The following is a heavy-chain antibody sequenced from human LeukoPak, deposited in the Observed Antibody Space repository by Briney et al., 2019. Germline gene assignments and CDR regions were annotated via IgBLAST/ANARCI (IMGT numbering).Heavy chain of an antibody. J-gene: IGHJ3*02. CDR1: GGSISSSSYY. D-gene: IGHD1-26*01. CDR3: ARESWSPAAFDI. CDR2: IYYSGST. Sequence: PSETLSLTCTVSGGSISSSSYYWGWIRQPPGKGLEWIGSIYYSGSTYYNPSLKSRVTISVDTSKNQFSLKLSSVTAADTAVYYCARESWSPAAFDIWGQGTMVTVSS. V-gene: IGHV4-39*07.